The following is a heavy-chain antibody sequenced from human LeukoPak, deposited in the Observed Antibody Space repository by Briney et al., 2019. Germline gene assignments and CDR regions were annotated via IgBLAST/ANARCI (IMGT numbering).Heavy chain of an antibody. Sequence: PGRSLRLSCVASGFTFRNYGMHWVRQAPGKGLEWEAVIWYDGSNKYYADSVKGRFTISRDNSKNTLYLQMNSLRAEDTAVYYCARDGCGSTSCYHYELTSWGQGTLVTVSS. CDR1: GFTFRNYG. CDR2: IWYDGSNK. J-gene: IGHJ5*02. V-gene: IGHV3-33*01. D-gene: IGHD2-2*01. CDR3: ARDGCGSTSCYHYELTS.